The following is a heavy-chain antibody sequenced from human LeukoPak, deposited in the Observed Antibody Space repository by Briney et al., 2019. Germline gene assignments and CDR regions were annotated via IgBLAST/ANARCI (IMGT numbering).Heavy chain of an antibody. CDR2: IYSGGST. J-gene: IGHJ6*02. CDR3: ARGTYYYYYGMDV. CDR1: GFTVSSNY. Sequence: PGGSLRLSCAASGFTVSSNYMSGVGQPPGKGLEGVSVIYSGGSTCDAASVKGRFTIPKDNSKNTLYLQMKSLRAEETAVYYCARGTYYYYYGMDVWGQGTTVTVPS. V-gene: IGHV3-53*01.